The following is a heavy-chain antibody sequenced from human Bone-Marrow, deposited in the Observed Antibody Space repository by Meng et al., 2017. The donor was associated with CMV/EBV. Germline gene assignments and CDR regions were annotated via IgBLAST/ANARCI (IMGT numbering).Heavy chain of an antibody. CDR2: IYPGDSDT. V-gene: IGHV5-51*01. CDR3: ARPLTGTGEGDLEY. D-gene: IGHD1-14*01. Sequence: KGSGYSLTSYWIGWVRQMPGKGLEWMGIIYPGDSDTRYSPSFQGQVTISADKSISTAYLQWSSLKASDTAMYYCARPLTGTGEGDLEYWGQGTLVTVSS. J-gene: IGHJ4*02. CDR1: GYSLTSYW.